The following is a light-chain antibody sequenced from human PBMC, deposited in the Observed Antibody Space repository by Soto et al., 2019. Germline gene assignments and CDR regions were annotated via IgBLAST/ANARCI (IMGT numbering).Light chain of an antibody. CDR3: QQRRDWHLT. Sequence: EIVLTQSPATLSLSPGERATLSCRASQSLGYYLAWFQQKHGQAPRLLIYDTSNRASGIPARFSGSGSGTDFTRTISSLDPEDFAVYYGQQRRDWHLTFGGGTKVEIK. CDR1: QSLGYY. CDR2: DTS. V-gene: IGKV3D-11*02. J-gene: IGKJ4*01.